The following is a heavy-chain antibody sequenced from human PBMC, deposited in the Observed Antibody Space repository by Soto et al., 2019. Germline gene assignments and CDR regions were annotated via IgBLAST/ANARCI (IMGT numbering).Heavy chain of an antibody. CDR2: ISSSSSTI. J-gene: IGHJ5*02. CDR3: ARDLGYDILTGYYRRGVAGWFDP. Sequence: EVQLVESGGGLVQPGGSLRLSCAASGFTFSSYSMNWVRQAPGKGLEWVSYISSSSSTIYYDVSVKGRFTISRDNAKNTLYLQMNSLRAEDTAVYYCARDLGYDILTGYYRRGVAGWFDPWGQGTLVTVSS. V-gene: IGHV3-48*01. CDR1: GFTFSSYS. D-gene: IGHD3-9*01.